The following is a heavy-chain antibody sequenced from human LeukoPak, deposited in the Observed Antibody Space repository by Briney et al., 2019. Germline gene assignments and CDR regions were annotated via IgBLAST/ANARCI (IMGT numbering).Heavy chain of an antibody. Sequence: SETLSLTCTVSGGSISSSSYYWGWIRQPPGKGLEWIGSIYYSGSTYYNPSLKSRVTISVDTSKNQFSLKLSSVTAADTAVYYCASPGVRGEWFSFDYWGQGTLVTVSS. CDR1: GGSISSSSYY. CDR2: IYYSGST. V-gene: IGHV4-39*01. J-gene: IGHJ4*02. D-gene: IGHD3-10*01. CDR3: ASPGVRGEWFSFDY.